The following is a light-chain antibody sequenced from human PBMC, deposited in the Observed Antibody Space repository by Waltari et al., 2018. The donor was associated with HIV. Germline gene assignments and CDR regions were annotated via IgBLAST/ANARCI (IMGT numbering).Light chain of an antibody. J-gene: IGLJ2*01. Sequence: SSELTQDPAVSLALGQTVRRTCQGVSLRIYTARGSQQKPGQVRVLVSYGKSNRHSGITDRLSVSSSGNTASLTITGAQAEDEADYDCNSRDSSGNPHVVFGGGTKLTVL. V-gene: IGLV3-19*01. CDR3: NSRDSSGNPHVV. CDR1: SLRIYT. CDR2: GKS.